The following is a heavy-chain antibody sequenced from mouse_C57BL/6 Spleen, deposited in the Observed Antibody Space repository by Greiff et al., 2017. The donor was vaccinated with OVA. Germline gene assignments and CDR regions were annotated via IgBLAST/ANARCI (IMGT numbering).Heavy chain of an antibody. Sequence: QVHVKQSGADLMKPGDSVKLSCKATGYTFTGYWIEWVNQTPGHGLEWIGAILPGGGRTNYNEKFKGKATITADTSTNKAYMQLSSLTTEDSGIYYCVREGEEFAYWGQGTLVTVSA. CDR3: VREGEEFAY. CDR2: ILPGGGRT. D-gene: IGHD2-13*01. V-gene: IGHV1-9*01. CDR1: GYTFTGYW. J-gene: IGHJ3*01.